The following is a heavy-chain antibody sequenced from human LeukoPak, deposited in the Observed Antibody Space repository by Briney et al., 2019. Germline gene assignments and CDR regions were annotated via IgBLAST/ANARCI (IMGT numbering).Heavy chain of an antibody. D-gene: IGHD1-14*01. CDR3: VSPVFINY. Sequence: GGSLRLSCAASGFTFSSSAMSWVRQAPGKGLEHVSTIGSDGDSTYYADSVKDRFTISRDNSKNALYLQMTSLRPEDSAVYYCVSPVFINYWGQGTLVTVSS. J-gene: IGHJ4*01. CDR1: GFTFSSSA. CDR2: IGSDGDST. V-gene: IGHV3-64D*06.